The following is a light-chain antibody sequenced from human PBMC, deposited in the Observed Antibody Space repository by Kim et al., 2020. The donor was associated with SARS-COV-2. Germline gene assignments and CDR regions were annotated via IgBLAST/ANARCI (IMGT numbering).Light chain of an antibody. V-gene: IGKV1-39*01. CDR1: QSISSY. J-gene: IGKJ5*01. Sequence: SVGDRVTITCRASQSISSYLNWYQQKPGKAPKLLIYAASSLQSGVPSRFSGSGSGTDFTLTISSLQPEDFATYYCQQSYSTLSITFGQGTRLEIK. CDR2: AAS. CDR3: QQSYSTLSIT.